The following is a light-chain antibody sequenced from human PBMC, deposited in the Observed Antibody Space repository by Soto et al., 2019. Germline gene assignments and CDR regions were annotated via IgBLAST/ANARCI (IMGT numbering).Light chain of an antibody. J-gene: IGKJ1*01. CDR3: QHYGGMWT. CDR1: QSISNR. CDR2: DAS. V-gene: IGKV1-5*01. Sequence: IQMTHSPSTLSAAVGDRVTINFRASQSISNRLAWYQQKPGKAPKVLIYDASSLESGVPSRFIGSGSGTEFILTISSLQPDDFATYYCQHYGGMWTFGQGTKVDI.